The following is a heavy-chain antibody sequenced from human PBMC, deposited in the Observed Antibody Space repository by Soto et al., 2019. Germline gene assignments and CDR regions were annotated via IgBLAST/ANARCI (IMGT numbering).Heavy chain of an antibody. CDR2: INPASQLR. CDR3: ARMKLASLDH. CDR1: GVPFNSYG. V-gene: IGHV1-69*09. J-gene: IGHJ4*02. Sequence: QVVLLQSGTEVKRPGSSVKVSCKASGVPFNSYGFTWVRQAPGRGLECVGRINPASQLRNYEQSLQGRVTITANTSTTKAYMEVSGLTSEDTAVYYCARMKLASLDHWGQGTIVTVAS.